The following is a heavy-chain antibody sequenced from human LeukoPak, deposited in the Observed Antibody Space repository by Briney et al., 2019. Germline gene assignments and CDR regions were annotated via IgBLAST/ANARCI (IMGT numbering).Heavy chain of an antibody. D-gene: IGHD5-18*01. CDR1: GGSFSSYY. Sequence: SETLSLTCAVSGGSFSSYYWTWIRQPPGKGLEWIGEINHSETTHYNPSLKSRVTISVDTSKNQFSLKLSSVTAADTAVYYCARSYGYYYYYIDVWGKGTAVTVSS. CDR2: INHSETT. V-gene: IGHV4-34*01. CDR3: ARSYGYYYYYIDV. J-gene: IGHJ6*03.